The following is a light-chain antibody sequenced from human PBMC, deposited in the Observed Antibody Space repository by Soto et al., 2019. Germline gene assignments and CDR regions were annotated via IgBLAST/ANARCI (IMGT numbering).Light chain of an antibody. J-gene: IGKJ1*01. CDR3: QQYKNWPVT. Sequence: EIVMTQSPATLSVSPGERATLSCRASQRVSSNLAWYQQKPGQAPRLLIYGASTRATGIPARFSGSGSGTEFTLTISSLQSEYFAVYNCQQYKNWPVTFGQGTKVEIK. CDR1: QRVSSN. V-gene: IGKV3-15*01. CDR2: GAS.